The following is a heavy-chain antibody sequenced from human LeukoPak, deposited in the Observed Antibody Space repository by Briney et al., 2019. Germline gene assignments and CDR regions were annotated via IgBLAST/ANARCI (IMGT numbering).Heavy chain of an antibody. V-gene: IGHV4-31*03. CDR3: ARDLVRGVSPYYYGMDV. CDR1: GGSISSGGYY. J-gene: IGHJ6*02. CDR2: IYYSGST. Sequence: SETLSLTCTVSGGSISSGGYYWSWIRQHPGKGLEWIGYIYYSGSTYYNPSLKSRVTISIDTSKNQFSLKLSSVTAADTAVYYCARDLVRGVSPYYYGMDVWGQGTTVTVSS. D-gene: IGHD3-10*01.